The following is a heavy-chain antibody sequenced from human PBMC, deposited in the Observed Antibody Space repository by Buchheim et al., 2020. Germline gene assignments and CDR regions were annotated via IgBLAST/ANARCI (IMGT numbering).Heavy chain of an antibody. Sequence: DVQLVESGGGLVMPGGSLTLSCVTSGFSFSPFGMTWVRQAPGKGLEWVATVGSGHHTFYADLVEGRFTVSRDNARSSGYLRLNSLRAEDTAVYFCARDFSGWSRDYWGQGTL. CDR1: GFSFSPFG. V-gene: IGHV3-21*01. CDR2: VGSGHHT. CDR3: ARDFSGWSRDY. J-gene: IGHJ4*02. D-gene: IGHD6-19*01.